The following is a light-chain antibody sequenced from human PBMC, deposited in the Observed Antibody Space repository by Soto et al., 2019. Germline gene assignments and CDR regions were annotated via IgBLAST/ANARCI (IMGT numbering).Light chain of an antibody. Sequence: EIVLTQSPGTLSLSPGERATLSCRASQSVDSSHLAWYQQKAGQAPRLLLNGASSRATGIPDRFSGSGSGTDFTLTIRGLEPEDFAVYYCQQFGSSPLTFGGGTKVEIK. CDR1: QSVDSSH. V-gene: IGKV3-20*01. J-gene: IGKJ4*01. CDR3: QQFGSSPLT. CDR2: GAS.